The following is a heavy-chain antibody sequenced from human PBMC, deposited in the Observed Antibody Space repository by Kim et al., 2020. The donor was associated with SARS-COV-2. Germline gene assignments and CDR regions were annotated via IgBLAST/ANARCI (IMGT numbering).Heavy chain of an antibody. CDR2: INTNTGNP. V-gene: IGHV7-4-1*02. J-gene: IGHJ2*01. CDR3: ARGMTYYDILTGYYKAEGWYFDL. D-gene: IGHD3-9*01. Sequence: ASVKVSCKASGYTFTSYAMNWVRQAPGQGLEWMGWINTNTGNPTYAQGFTGRFVFSLDTSVSTAYLQISSLKAEDTAVYYCARGMTYYDILTGYYKAEGWYFDLWGRGTLVTVSS. CDR1: GYTFTSYA.